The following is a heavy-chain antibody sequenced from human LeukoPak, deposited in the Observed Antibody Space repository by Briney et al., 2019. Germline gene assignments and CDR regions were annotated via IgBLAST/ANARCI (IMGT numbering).Heavy chain of an antibody. Sequence: SETLSLTCTVSGGSISSSSYYWSWIRQPPGKGLEWIGEIDHSGSTNYNPSLKSRVTISVDTSKNQFSLKLSSVTAADTAVYYCARGLFELLYGAYFDYWGQGTLVTVSS. J-gene: IGHJ4*02. CDR1: GGSISSSSYY. D-gene: IGHD2-2*02. CDR2: IDHSGST. CDR3: ARGLFELLYGAYFDY. V-gene: IGHV4-39*07.